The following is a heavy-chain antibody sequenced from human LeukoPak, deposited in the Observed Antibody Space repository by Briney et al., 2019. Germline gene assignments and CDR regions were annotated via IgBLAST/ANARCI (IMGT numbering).Heavy chain of an antibody. CDR2: ISYDGSNK. CDR1: GFIFTSYA. CDR3: AKRGSKWDLDT. Sequence: GGSLRLSCAASGFIFTSYAMHWVRQAPGKGLEWVAVISYDGSNKYYVDSVKGRFTISKETSKNILYLQMNSLRVEDTAIYYCAKRGSKWDLDTWGQGTLVTVSS. J-gene: IGHJ5*02. V-gene: IGHV3-33*05. D-gene: IGHD1-26*01.